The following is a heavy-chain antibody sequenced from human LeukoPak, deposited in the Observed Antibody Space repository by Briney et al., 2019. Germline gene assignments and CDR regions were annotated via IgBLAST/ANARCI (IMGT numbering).Heavy chain of an antibody. CDR1: GYSISSGYY. CDR3: ARDWGDSSGYYYNGGFFDY. CDR2: IYHSGST. J-gene: IGHJ4*02. D-gene: IGHD3-22*01. V-gene: IGHV4-38-2*02. Sequence: TSETLSLTCAVSGYSISSGYYWGWIRQPPGKGLEGMGSIYHSGSTYYNPSLKSGVTISVDTSKNQFSLKLSSVTAADTAVYYCARDWGDSSGYYYNGGFFDYWGQGTLVTVSS.